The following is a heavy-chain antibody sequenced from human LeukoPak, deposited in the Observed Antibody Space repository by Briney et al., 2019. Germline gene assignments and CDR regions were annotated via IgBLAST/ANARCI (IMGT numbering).Heavy chain of an antibody. CDR1: GYTFTSYD. CDR3: AREDWNYGQFDY. V-gene: IGHV1-8*01. J-gene: IGHJ4*02. D-gene: IGHD1-7*01. Sequence: ASVKVSCKASGYTFTSYDINWVRQATGQGLEWMGWMNPNSGNTGYAQKFQGRVTMTRNTSISTAYMELSRLRSDDTAVYYCAREDWNYGQFDYWGQGTLVTVSS. CDR2: MNPNSGNT.